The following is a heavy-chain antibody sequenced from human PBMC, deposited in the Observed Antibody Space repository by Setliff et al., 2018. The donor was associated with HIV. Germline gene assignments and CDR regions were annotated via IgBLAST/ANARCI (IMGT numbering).Heavy chain of an antibody. CDR2: IKHNSDGGTT. V-gene: IGHV3-15*07. CDR3: ATGPLDY. CDR1: GIIFTDAW. J-gene: IGHJ4*02. Sequence: PGGSVRLSCTTSGIIFTDAWMNWVRRAPGEGLEWVGLIKHNSDGGTTDFAAPVKGRFTISRDDSKNTVYLQMNSLKIDDTGLYYCATGPLDYWGQGTLVTVSS.